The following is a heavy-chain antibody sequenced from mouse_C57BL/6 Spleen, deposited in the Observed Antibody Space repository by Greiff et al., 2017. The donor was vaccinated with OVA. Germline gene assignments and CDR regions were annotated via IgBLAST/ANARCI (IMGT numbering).Heavy chain of an antibody. CDR1: GYTFTDYE. V-gene: IGHV1-15*01. Sequence: LQESGAELVRPGASVTLSCKASGYTFTDYEMHWVKQTPVHGLEWIGAIDPETGGTAYNQKFKGKAILTADKSSSTAYMELRSLTSEDSAVYYCTRREWDLYYFDYWGQGTTLTVSS. J-gene: IGHJ2*01. CDR3: TRREWDLYYFDY. CDR2: IDPETGGT. D-gene: IGHD1-3*01.